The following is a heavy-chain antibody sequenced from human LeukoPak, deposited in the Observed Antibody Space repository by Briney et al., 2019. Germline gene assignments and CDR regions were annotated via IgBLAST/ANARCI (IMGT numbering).Heavy chain of an antibody. V-gene: IGHV3-53*01. CDR3: ARSSGWFPYYFDY. J-gene: IGHJ4*02. D-gene: IGHD6-19*01. CDR2: IYSGGST. CDR1: GFTVSSNY. Sequence: GGSLRLSCAASGFTVSSNYMSWVRQAPGKGLEWVSVIYSGGSTYYADSVKGRFTISRDNSKNTLYLQMNSLRAEDTAVYYCARSSGWFPYYFDYWGQGTLVTVSS.